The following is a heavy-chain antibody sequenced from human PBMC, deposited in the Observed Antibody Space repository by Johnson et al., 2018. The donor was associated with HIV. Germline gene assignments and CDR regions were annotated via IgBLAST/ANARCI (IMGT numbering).Heavy chain of an antibody. J-gene: IGHJ3*02. CDR2: ISSNGGST. V-gene: IGHV3-64*01. D-gene: IGHD1-26*01. CDR3: AKDKAVGATHYFAFDI. CDR1: GFTLSSYA. Sequence: VQLVESGGGVVQPGRSLRLSCAVSGFTLSSYAMHWVRQAPGKGLEYVSAISSNGGSTYYANSVKGRFTISRDNSKNTLYLQMGSLRAEDMAVYYCAKDKAVGATHYFAFDIWGQGTMVTVSS.